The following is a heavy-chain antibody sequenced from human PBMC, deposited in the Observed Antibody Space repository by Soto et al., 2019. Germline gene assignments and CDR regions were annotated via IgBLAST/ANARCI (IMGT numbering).Heavy chain of an antibody. Sequence: QVQLVESGGGVVQPGRSLRLSCAASGFTFSNYAMHWVRQAPGKGLEWVAIISCDGSDKYFADSVKDRFTISRDNSKSTLYLQLNSLRPEDTAVYYCARACGENVCFDFLLHYWGQGTLVTVSS. V-gene: IGHV3-30*04. CDR3: ARACGENVCFDFLLHY. J-gene: IGHJ4*02. D-gene: IGHD5-12*01. CDR2: ISCDGSDK. CDR1: GFTFSNYA.